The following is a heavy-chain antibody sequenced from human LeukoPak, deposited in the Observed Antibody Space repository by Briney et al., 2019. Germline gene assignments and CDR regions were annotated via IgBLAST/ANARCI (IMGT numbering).Heavy chain of an antibody. CDR2: IYTSGST. J-gene: IGHJ4*02. V-gene: IGHV4-4*07. CDR3: ARYIPARPGFDY. D-gene: IGHD6-6*01. CDR1: GGSISGYY. Sequence: PSETLSLTCTVSGGSISGYYWSWLRQPAGKGLEWIGRIYTSGSTNYNPSLKSRVTMSVDTSKNQFSLKLSSVTVADTAVYYCARYIPARPGFDYWGQGTLVTVSS.